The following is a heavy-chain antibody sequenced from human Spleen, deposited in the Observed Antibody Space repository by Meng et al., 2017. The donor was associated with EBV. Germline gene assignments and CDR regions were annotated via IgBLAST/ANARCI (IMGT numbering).Heavy chain of an antibody. CDR2: NSPYTSKS. CDR1: SYTCVSYG. D-gene: IGHD5-24*01. Sequence: VTKPGASVRVDCMASSYTCVSYGYSWVRHAPRQGLEWMWWNSPYTSKSNHAQKVQGRVTMTTDTSTSTAYMGLKGLGSDATAVYYCATDAEWLQLWYFAYWGQGTLVTVSS. V-gene: IGHV1-18*01. J-gene: IGHJ4*01. CDR3: ATDAEWLQLWYFAY.